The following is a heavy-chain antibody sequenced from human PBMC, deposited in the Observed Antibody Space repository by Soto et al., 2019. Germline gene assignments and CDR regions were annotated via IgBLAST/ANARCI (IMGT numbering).Heavy chain of an antibody. CDR3: ARDMATYYYDSSGYYPDAFDI. CDR2: IIPIFGTA. D-gene: IGHD3-22*01. V-gene: IGHV1-69*06. CDR1: GGTFSSYA. Sequence: SVKVSCKASGGTFSSYAISWVRQAPGQGLEWMGGIIPIFGTANYAQKFQGRVTITADKSTSTAYMELSSLRSEDTAVYYCARDMATYYYDSSGYYPDAFDIWGQGTMVTVSS. J-gene: IGHJ3*02.